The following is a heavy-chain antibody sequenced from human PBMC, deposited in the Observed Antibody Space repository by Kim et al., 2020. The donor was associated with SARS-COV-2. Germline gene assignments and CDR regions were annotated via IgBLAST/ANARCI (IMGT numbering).Heavy chain of an antibody. CDR3: AKDIEDIVVVPAADI. D-gene: IGHD2-2*01. Sequence: DSVKSRFTIARDNSKNPLYLQMNSLRAEETAVYYCAKDIEDIVVVPAADIWGQGTMVTVSS. J-gene: IGHJ3*02. V-gene: IGHV3-30*02.